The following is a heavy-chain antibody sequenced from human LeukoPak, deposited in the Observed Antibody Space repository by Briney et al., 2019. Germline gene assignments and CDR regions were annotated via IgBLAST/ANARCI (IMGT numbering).Heavy chain of an antibody. J-gene: IGHJ4*02. D-gene: IGHD3-10*01. V-gene: IGHV4-34*01. CDR3: ARVWFGELAGVNY. CDR2: INHSGST. CDR1: GGSFSGYY. Sequence: PSETLSLTCAVYGGSFSGYYWSWIRQPPGKGLEWIGEINHSGSTNYSPSLKSRVTISVNTSKKQFSLKLSSVTAADTAVYYCARVWFGELAGVNYWGQGTLVTVSS.